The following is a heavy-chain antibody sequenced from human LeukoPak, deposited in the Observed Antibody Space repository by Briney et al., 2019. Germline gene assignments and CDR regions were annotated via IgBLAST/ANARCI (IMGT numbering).Heavy chain of an antibody. CDR3: ARGVDPGMYSGYDYYFDY. CDR2: ISSSGSTI. D-gene: IGHD5-12*01. J-gene: IGHJ4*02. Sequence: GGALRLSCAASGFTLSSYEMKWVRQGPGKGLEWVSYISSSGSTIYYADAVKGRFTISRDNAKNSLYLQMNSLSAEDTAVYYCARGVDPGMYSGYDYYFDYWGQGTLVTVSS. V-gene: IGHV3-48*03. CDR1: GFTLSSYE.